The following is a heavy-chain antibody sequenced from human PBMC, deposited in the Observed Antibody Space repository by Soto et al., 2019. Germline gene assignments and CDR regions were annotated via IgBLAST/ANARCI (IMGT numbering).Heavy chain of an antibody. J-gene: IGHJ4*02. D-gene: IGHD4-17*01. CDR2: IYYSGST. CDR1: GYSISSDDYY. V-gene: IGHV4-30-4*01. Sequence: SETLSLTCTVSGYSISSDDYYWSWIRRPPGKGLEWIGYIYYSGSTYYNPSLKSRVTISVDTSKNQFSLKLSSVTAADTAVYYCARDTVRIFDYWGLGTLVTVSS. CDR3: ARDTVRIFDY.